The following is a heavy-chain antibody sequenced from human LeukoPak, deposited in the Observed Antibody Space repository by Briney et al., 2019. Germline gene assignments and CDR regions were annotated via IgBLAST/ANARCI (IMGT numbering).Heavy chain of an antibody. J-gene: IGHJ4*02. CDR3: ARDLLGDILTGYYY. Sequence: ASVKVSCKASGYTFTSYGISWVRQAPGQGLEWMGWISAYNGNTNYAQKLQGRVTMTTDTSTSTAYMELSRLRSDDTAVYYCARDLLGDILTGYYYWGQGTLVTVSS. D-gene: IGHD3-9*01. CDR1: GYTFTSYG. CDR2: ISAYNGNT. V-gene: IGHV1-18*01.